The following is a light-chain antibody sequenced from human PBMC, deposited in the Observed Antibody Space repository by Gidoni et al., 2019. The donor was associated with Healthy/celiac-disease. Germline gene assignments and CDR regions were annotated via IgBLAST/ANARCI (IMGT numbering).Light chain of an antibody. CDR2: LGS. CDR3: MQALQTPLT. Sequence: DIVMTKSPLSLPVTPGEPASISCRSSQSLLHSNGYNYLDWYLQKPWQSPQLLIYLGSNRASGVPDMFSGSGSGTDFTLKISRVEAEDVGVYYCMQALQTPLTFGGGTKVEIK. V-gene: IGKV2-28*01. J-gene: IGKJ4*01. CDR1: QSLLHSNGYNY.